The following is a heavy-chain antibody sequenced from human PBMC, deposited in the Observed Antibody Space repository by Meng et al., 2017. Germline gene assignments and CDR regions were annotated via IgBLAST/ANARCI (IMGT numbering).Heavy chain of an antibody. J-gene: IGHJ3*02. V-gene: IGHV1-18*01. CDR2: ISAYNGNA. D-gene: IGHD3-10*01. Sequence: ASVKVSCKASGYTFTSYGISWVRQAPGQGLEWMGWISAYNGNANYAQKLQGRVTMTTDTSTSTAYMELRSLRSDDTAVYYCARMYCYGSGSYSLGAFNIWGQGTMVTVSS. CDR3: ARMYCYGSGSYSLGAFNI. CDR1: GYTFTSYG.